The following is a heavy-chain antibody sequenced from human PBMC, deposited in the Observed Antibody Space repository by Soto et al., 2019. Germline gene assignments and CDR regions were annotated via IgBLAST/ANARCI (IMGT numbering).Heavy chain of an antibody. V-gene: IGHV3-23*01. CDR1: GFTFSSYA. Sequence: EVQLLESGGGLVQPGGSLRLSCAASGFTFSSYAMSWVRQAPGKGLEWVSAISGSGGSTYYADSVKGRFTISRDNSKNTLYLQMNSLRAEDTAVYYCAKRGRGAAAGNGPFFDYWGQGTLVTVSS. D-gene: IGHD6-13*01. CDR3: AKRGRGAAAGNGPFFDY. CDR2: ISGSGGST. J-gene: IGHJ4*02.